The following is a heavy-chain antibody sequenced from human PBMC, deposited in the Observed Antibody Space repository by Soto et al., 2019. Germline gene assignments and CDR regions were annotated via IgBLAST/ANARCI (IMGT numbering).Heavy chain of an antibody. CDR2: IYYSGST. CDR1: GGSISSYY. J-gene: IGHJ6*02. V-gene: IGHV4-59*07. CDR3: ARVYYYYYGMDV. Sequence: ADTLSLTCTVSGGSISSYYWSRIRQPPGRGLEWIGYIYYSGSTNYNPSLKSRVTISVDTSKNQFSLKLSSVTAADTAVYYCARVYYYYYGMDVWGQGTTVTVSS.